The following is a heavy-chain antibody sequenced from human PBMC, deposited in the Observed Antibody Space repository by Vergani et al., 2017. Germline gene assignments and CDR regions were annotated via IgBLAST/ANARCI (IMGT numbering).Heavy chain of an antibody. D-gene: IGHD4-17*01. CDR3: ARDHSGTFDYGDYQLGKNNWFDP. J-gene: IGHJ5*02. CDR2: ISWNSGSI. V-gene: IGHV3-9*01. Sequence: EVQLLESGGGLVQPGRSLRLSCAASGFTFDDYAMHWVRQAPGKGLEWVSGISWNSGSIGYADSVKGRFTISRDNAKNSLYLQMNSLRAEDTAVYYCARDHSGTFDYGDYQLGKNNWFDPWGQGTLVTVSS. CDR1: GFTFDDYA.